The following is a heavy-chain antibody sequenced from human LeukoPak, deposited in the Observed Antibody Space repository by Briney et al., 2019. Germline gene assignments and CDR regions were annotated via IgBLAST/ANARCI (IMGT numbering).Heavy chain of an antibody. Sequence: SETLSLTCAVYGGSFSGYYWSWIRQPPGKGLEWIGEINHSGSPNCNPSLKSRVPISVDTPKNRSSLKLSSVTAADTAVYYCARAYGGNSGVWGQGTLVTVSS. J-gene: IGHJ4*02. D-gene: IGHD4-23*01. CDR2: INHSGSP. CDR1: GGSFSGYY. V-gene: IGHV4-34*01. CDR3: ARAYGGNSGV.